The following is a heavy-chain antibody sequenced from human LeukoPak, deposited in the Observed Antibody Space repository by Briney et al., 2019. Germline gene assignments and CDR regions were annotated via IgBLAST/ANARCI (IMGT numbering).Heavy chain of an antibody. Sequence: SETLSLTCTVSGGSISSSNYYWGCIRQPPGKGLEWIGSIYYSGATFYNPSLKSRVTISIDTSKNQSSLKLSSVTAADTAVYYCATLGNGRTFDNWGQRTLVTVSS. V-gene: IGHV4-39*07. CDR1: GGSISSSNYY. D-gene: IGHD1-26*01. CDR3: ATLGNGRTFDN. CDR2: IYYSGAT. J-gene: IGHJ4*02.